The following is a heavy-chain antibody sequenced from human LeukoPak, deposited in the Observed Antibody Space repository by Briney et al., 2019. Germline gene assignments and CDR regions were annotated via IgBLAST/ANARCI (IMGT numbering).Heavy chain of an antibody. CDR2: IKRGGREK. D-gene: IGHD6-19*01. Sequence: GGSLRLSCAVSGFSLRSFWMSWVRQAPGKGLEWVSNIKRGGREKYYVDSVKGRFTISRDNAKNSLYLQMSSLRAEDTAVYFCARSGPNSSGWNRRAYFDYWGQGTLVAVSS. V-gene: IGHV3-7*01. CDR3: ARSGPNSSGWNRRAYFDY. J-gene: IGHJ4*02. CDR1: GFSLRSFW.